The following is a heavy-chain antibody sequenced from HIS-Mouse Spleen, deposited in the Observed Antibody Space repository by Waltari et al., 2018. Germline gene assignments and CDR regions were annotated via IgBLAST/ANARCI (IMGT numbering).Heavy chain of an antibody. D-gene: IGHD6-19*01. CDR2: IDWDDDK. CDR3: ARIAEGYTSGWYAFDY. V-gene: IGHV2-70*15. J-gene: IGHJ4*02. Sequence: QVTLRESGPALVQPTKTLTLTCTFSGFSLSTSGMGVSLIRQPPGKALEWLARIDWDDDKYYRTSLKTRLNISRDTSKNQVVLTMTNMDPLDTATYYCARIAEGYTSGWYAFDYWGQGTLVTVSS. CDR1: GFSLSTSGMG.